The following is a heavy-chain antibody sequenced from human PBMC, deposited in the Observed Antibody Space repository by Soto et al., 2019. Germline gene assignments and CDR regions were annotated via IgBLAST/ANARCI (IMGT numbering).Heavy chain of an antibody. J-gene: IGHJ4*02. CDR3: ARGRGYGYGIDY. Sequence: QVQLQESGPGLVKPSETLSLTCTVSGGSVSSGNHYWSWIRQPPGKELEFIAYVFYSGSDNYNPSLTSRVTTSIDTSKNQFSLNLRSVTAADTAVYYCARGRGYGYGIDYWGQGALVTVSS. CDR1: GGSVSSGNHY. CDR2: VFYSGSD. V-gene: IGHV4-61*01. D-gene: IGHD5-18*01.